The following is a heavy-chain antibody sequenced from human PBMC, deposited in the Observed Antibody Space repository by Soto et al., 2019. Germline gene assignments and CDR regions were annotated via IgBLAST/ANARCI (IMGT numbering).Heavy chain of an antibody. J-gene: IGHJ4*02. CDR1: GGSISSGDFY. Sequence: SETLSLTCSVSGGSISSGDFYWSWIRQPPGKGLEWIGYIYYSGSTYCNPSLRSRVAISLDTSNNQFSLKLSSVTAADTAVYYCARVGAIVGANSGDYWGQGTLVTVSS. D-gene: IGHD1-26*01. CDR2: IYYSGST. CDR3: ARVGAIVGANSGDY. V-gene: IGHV4-30-4*01.